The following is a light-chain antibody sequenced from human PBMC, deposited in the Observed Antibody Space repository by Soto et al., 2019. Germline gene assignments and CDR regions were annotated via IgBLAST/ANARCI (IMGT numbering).Light chain of an antibody. CDR3: QQYNSYPWT. J-gene: IGKJ1*01. CDR2: KAS. V-gene: IGKV1-5*03. Sequence: DIQMTQSPSTLSASVGDRVTITCRASQSISTWLAWFQQKPGKAPKLLMYKASSLQSGVPSRFSGSGSETEFTLTNSSLQPDDFATYYCQQYNSYPWTFGQGSKVEIK. CDR1: QSISTW.